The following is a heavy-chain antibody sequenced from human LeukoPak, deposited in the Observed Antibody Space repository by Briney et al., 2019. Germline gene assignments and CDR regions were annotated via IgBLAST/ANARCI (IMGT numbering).Heavy chain of an antibody. CDR1: GFTFSSYW. V-gene: IGHV3-7*01. J-gene: IGHJ6*02. CDR2: IKQDGSEK. CDR3: AREAPYYDFWSGYSYGMDV. D-gene: IGHD3-3*01. Sequence: QSGGSLRLSCAASGFTFSSYWMSWVRQAPGKGLEWVANIKQDGSEKYYVDSVKGRFTISRDNAKNSLYLQMNSLRAEDTAVYYCAREAPYYDFWSGYSYGMDVWGQGTTVTVSS.